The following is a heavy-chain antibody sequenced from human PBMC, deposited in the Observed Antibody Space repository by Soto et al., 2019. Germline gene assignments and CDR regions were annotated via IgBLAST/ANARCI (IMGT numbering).Heavy chain of an antibody. J-gene: IGHJ3*02. CDR2: INAGNGNT. CDR3: ARAPARTAAPVDDAFDI. V-gene: IGHV1-3*01. Sequence: ASVKVSCKASGYTFTSYAMHWARQAPGQRLEWMGWINAGNGNTKYSQKFQGRVTITRDTSASTAYMELSSLRSEDTAVYYCARAPARTAAPVDDAFDIWGQGTMVTVSS. D-gene: IGHD6-6*01. CDR1: GYTFTSYA.